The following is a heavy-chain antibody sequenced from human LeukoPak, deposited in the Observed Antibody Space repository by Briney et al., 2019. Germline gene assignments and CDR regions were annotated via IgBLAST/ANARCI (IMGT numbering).Heavy chain of an antibody. J-gene: IGHJ4*02. CDR2: NYYSGST. V-gene: IGHV4-39*07. CDR3: ARAMGYSYGLGGY. CDR1: GFTLSRHE. D-gene: IGHD5-18*01. Sequence: PGGPLRLSCAASGFTLSRHEMNWLRQPPGKGLAWFGSNYYSGSTYYNPSLKSRVTISVDTSKNQFSLKLSSVTAADTAVYYCARAMGYSYGLGGYWGQGTLVTVSS.